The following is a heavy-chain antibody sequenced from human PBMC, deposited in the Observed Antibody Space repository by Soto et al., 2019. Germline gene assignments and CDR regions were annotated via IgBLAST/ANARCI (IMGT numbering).Heavy chain of an antibody. Sequence: PGGSLRLSCAASGFTFSSYAMSWVRQAPGKGLEWVSAISGSGGSTYYADSVKGRFTISRDNSKNTLYLQMNSLRAEDTAVYYCAKSQGITGTTALDYWGQGTLVTVSS. CDR3: AKSQGITGTTALDY. CDR2: ISGSGGST. CDR1: GFTFSSYA. J-gene: IGHJ4*02. D-gene: IGHD1-7*01. V-gene: IGHV3-23*01.